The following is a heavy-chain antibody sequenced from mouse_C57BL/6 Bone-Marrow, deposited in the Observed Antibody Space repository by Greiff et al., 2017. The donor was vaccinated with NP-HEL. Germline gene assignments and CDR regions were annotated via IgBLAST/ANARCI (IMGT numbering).Heavy chain of an antibody. J-gene: IGHJ2*01. D-gene: IGHD6-1*01. V-gene: IGHV5-9*01. CDR2: ISGGGGNT. Sequence: EVKLVESGGGLVKPGGSLKLSCAASGFTFSSYTMSWVRQTPEKRLEWVATISGGGGNTYYPDSVKGRFTISRDNAKNTLYLQMSSLRSEDTALYYCARHLVPLYYFDYWGQGTTLTVSS. CDR3: ARHLVPLYYFDY. CDR1: GFTFSSYT.